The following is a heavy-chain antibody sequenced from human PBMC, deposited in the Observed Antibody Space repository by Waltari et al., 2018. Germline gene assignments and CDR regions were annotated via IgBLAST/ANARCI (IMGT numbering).Heavy chain of an antibody. D-gene: IGHD3-16*01. CDR3: ATEVPLGVATGY. CDR2: INPNSGGT. V-gene: IGHV1-2*06. Sequence: QVQLVQSGAEVKKPGASVKVSCKASGYTFTGYYMHWVRQAPGQGLEWMGRINPNSGGTNYAQKFQGRVTITADKSTSTAYMELSSLRSEDTAVYYCATEVPLGVATGYWGQGTLVTVSS. CDR1: GYTFTGYY. J-gene: IGHJ4*02.